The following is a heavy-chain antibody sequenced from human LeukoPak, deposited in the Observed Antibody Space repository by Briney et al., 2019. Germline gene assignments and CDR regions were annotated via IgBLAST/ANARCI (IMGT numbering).Heavy chain of an antibody. J-gene: IGHJ4*02. CDR3: ARPYRHYDFWSGYDY. Sequence: GESLKISSKGSGYSFTSYWIGWVRQMPGKGLEWMGIIYPGDSDTRYSPSFQGQVTISADKSISTAYLQWSSLKASDTAMYYCARPYRHYDFWSGYDYWGQGTLVTVSS. CDR1: GYSFTSYW. V-gene: IGHV5-51*01. CDR2: IYPGDSDT. D-gene: IGHD3-3*01.